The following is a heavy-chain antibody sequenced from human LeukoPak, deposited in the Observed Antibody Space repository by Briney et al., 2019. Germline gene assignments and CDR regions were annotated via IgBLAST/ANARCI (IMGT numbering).Heavy chain of an antibody. CDR2: IKQDGRET. CDR3: ARDQAMVRGVIIRYYYYGMDV. Sequence: GKSLRLSCAASGFTFSSYGMHWVGQAPGNGLEGVANIKQDGRETTYVDSVKGRFTISRDNAKNSLYLQMNSLRAEDTAVYYCARDQAMVRGVIIRYYYYGMDVWGQGTTVTVSS. D-gene: IGHD3-10*01. CDR1: GFTFSSYG. V-gene: IGHV3-7*04. J-gene: IGHJ6*02.